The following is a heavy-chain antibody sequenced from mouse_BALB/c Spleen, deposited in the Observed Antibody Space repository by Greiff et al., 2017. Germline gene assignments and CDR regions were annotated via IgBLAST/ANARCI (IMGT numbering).Heavy chain of an antibody. J-gene: IGHJ4*01. CDR2: INPSTGYT. CDR1: GYTFTSYW. Sequence: VQLQQSGAELAKPGASVKMSCKASGYTFTSYWMHWVKQRPGQGLEWIGYINPSTGYTEYNQKFKDKATLTADKSSSTAYMQLSSLTSEDSAVYYCARPQTGTGAMDYWGQGTSVTVSS. CDR3: ARPQTGTGAMDY. D-gene: IGHD4-1*01. V-gene: IGHV1-7*01.